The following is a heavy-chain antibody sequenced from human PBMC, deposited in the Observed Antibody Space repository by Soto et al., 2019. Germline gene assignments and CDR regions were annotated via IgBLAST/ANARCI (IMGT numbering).Heavy chain of an antibody. CDR2: MSPKTGNT. Sequence: QVQLVQSGTEVKKPGASVKVSCKASGYTFTSYDINWVRQATGQGLDWIGWMSPKTGNTGYAQNFQGRVTMTRNPSISTAYMELSSLTSEDTAVYYCARGAPDWGFDLWGQGTLVPVSS. D-gene: IGHD7-27*01. CDR3: ARGAPDWGFDL. J-gene: IGHJ4*02. V-gene: IGHV1-8*01. CDR1: GYTFTSYD.